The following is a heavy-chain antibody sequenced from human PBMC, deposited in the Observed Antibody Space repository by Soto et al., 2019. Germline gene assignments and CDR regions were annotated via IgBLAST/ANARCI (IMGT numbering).Heavy chain of an antibody. J-gene: IGHJ2*01. V-gene: IGHV4-59*01. D-gene: IGHD4-17*01. Sequence: SETLSLTCTVSGGSISSYYWSWIRQPPGKGLEWIGYISYSGSTNYNPSLKSRVTISVDTSKNQFSLKLSSVTASDTAVYYCARRDGYGDYESWYFDLWGRGTLVPVSS. CDR3: ARRDGYGDYESWYFDL. CDR1: GGSISSYY. CDR2: ISYSGST.